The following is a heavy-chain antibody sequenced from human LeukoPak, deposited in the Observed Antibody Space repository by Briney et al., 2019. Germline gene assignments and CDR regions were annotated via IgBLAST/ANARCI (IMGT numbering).Heavy chain of an antibody. D-gene: IGHD6-13*01. Sequence: GRFTISRDNSKNTLSLQMNSLRAEDTAVYYCAKDFGSSWYLYYFDYWGQGTLVTVSS. CDR3: AKDFGSSWYLYYFDY. V-gene: IGHV3-23*01. J-gene: IGHJ4*02.